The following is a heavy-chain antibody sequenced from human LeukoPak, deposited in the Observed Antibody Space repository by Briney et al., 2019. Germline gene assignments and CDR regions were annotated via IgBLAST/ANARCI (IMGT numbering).Heavy chain of an antibody. D-gene: IGHD3-16*02. J-gene: IGHJ5*02. V-gene: IGHV1-2*02. CDR2: INPNSGGT. CDR3: ARHMFSGGSYRPRWFDP. CDR1: GYTFTGYY. Sequence: GASVKVSCKASGYTFTGYYMHWVRQAPGQGLEWMGWINPNSGGTNYAQKFQGRVTMTRDTSISTAYMELSRLRSDDTAVYYCARHMFSGGSYRPRWFDPWGQGTLVTVSS.